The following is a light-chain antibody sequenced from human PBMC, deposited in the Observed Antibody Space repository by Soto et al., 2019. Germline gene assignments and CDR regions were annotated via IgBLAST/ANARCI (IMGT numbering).Light chain of an antibody. V-gene: IGKV1-6*01. CDR2: GAS. Sequence: IQMTQSPSSLSASLGDRVTITCRASQSISRNLNCYQQKPVTAPKLLMFGASTLQSGVPSRFSGSGSGTDFTLTISSLQPEDFATYYRLQDYNYPWTFGQGTKVDIK. J-gene: IGKJ1*01. CDR3: LQDYNYPWT. CDR1: QSISRN.